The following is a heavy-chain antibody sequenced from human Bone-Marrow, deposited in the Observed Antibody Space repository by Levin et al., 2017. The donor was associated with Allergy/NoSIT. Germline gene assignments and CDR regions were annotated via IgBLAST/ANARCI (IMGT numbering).Heavy chain of an antibody. Sequence: GASVKVSCKGSGYSFTSYWIGWVRQMPGQGLEWMGIIYPGDSDTRYSPSFEGQVTISVDKSISTAYLQWSSLKASDTAMYYCAGHRYMVRGVIDAFDIWGQGTMVTVSS. V-gene: IGHV5-51*01. D-gene: IGHD3-10*01. CDR3: AGHRYMVRGVIDAFDI. J-gene: IGHJ3*02. CDR2: IYPGDSDT. CDR1: GYSFTSYW.